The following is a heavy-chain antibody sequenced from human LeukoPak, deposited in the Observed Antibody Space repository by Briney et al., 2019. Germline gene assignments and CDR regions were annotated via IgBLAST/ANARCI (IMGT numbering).Heavy chain of an antibody. Sequence: ASVKVSCKASGYTFTGYYMHWVRQAPGQGLEWMGWINPNSGGTNYAQKFQGRVTMTRDTSISTAYMELSRLRSDDTAVYYCARDGGTYYCDSSGYLIWGQGTMVTVSS. V-gene: IGHV1-2*02. CDR3: ARDGGTYYCDSSGYLI. CDR2: INPNSGGT. J-gene: IGHJ3*02. CDR1: GYTFTGYY. D-gene: IGHD3-22*01.